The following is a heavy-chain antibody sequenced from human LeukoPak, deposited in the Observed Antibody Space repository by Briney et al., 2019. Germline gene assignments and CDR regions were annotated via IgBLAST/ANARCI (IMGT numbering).Heavy chain of an antibody. D-gene: IGHD3-10*01. CDR1: GGSFSGYY. J-gene: IGHJ4*02. Sequence: SETLSLTCAVYGGSFSGYYWSWIRQPPGKGLEWIGEINHSGSTNYNPSLKSRVTISVDTSKNQFSLKLSSVTAADTAVYYCAGGRGLWFGESYFDYWGQGTLVTVSS. CDR3: AGGRGLWFGESYFDY. V-gene: IGHV4-34*01. CDR2: INHSGST.